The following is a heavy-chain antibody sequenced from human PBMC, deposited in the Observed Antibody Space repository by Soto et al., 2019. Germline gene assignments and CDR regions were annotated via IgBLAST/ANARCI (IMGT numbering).Heavy chain of an antibody. V-gene: IGHV5-10-1*01. Sequence: GESLKISCKGSGYSFTTSCITWVRQMPGKGLEWMGRIDPSDSYTSYNPSFQGHVTVSTDKSISTAYLQWNSLKASDTAMYYCARHALEITGAFDIWGQGTMVTVSS. CDR1: GYSFTTSC. CDR3: ARHALEITGAFDI. J-gene: IGHJ3*02. D-gene: IGHD2-8*02. CDR2: IDPSDSYT.